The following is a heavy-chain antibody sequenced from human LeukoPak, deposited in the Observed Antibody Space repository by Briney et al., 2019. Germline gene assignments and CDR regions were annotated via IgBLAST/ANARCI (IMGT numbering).Heavy chain of an antibody. CDR3: ARRPGSGWYGRYFDL. D-gene: IGHD6-19*01. J-gene: IGHJ2*01. CDR2: INHRGST. V-gene: IGHV4-34*01. CDR1: GGSFSGYY. Sequence: SETLSLTCAVYGGSFSGYYWSWIRQPPGKGLEWIGEINHRGSTNYNPSLKSRVTISVDTSKNQFSLKLSSVTAADTAVYYCARRPGSGWYGRYFDLWGRGTLVTVSS.